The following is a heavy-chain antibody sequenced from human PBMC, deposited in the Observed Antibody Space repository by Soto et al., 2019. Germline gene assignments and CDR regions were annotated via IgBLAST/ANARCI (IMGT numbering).Heavy chain of an antibody. CDR3: ARSPGYRYGDY. V-gene: IGHV1-3*01. J-gene: IGHJ4*02. D-gene: IGHD5-18*01. CDR1: GYTFTSYA. CDR2: INAGNGNT. Sequence: ASVKVSCKASGYTFTSYAMHWVRQASGQRLEWMGWINAGNGNTKYSQKFQGRVTITRDTSASTAYMELSSLRSEDTALYYCARSPGYRYGDYWGQGTLGTGSS.